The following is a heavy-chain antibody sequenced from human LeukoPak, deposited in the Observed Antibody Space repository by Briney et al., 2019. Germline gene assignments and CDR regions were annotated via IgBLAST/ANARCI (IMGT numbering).Heavy chain of an antibody. V-gene: IGHV3-7*05. CDR2: INEDGSQK. Sequence: GGSLRLSCAASGLTLSRHWMSWVRQAPGKGLEWVANINEDGSQKHHVDSVKGRFSISRDNAKNSLNLQMNSLRAEDTAVYYCARGHYHMDVWGKGPPVTVSS. CDR3: ARGHYHMDV. J-gene: IGHJ6*04. CDR1: GLTLSRHW.